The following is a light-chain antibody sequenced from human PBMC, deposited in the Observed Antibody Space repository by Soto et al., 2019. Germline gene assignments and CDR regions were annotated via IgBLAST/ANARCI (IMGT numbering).Light chain of an antibody. Sequence: EIVLTQSPGTLSLSPGERATLSCRASQSVSRNYLVWYQQKPGQAPRLLIYGASSRATGIPDRFSGSGSGTDFTLTISRLEPEDFAVYYCQHYYTSYTTFGQGTKVDIK. CDR2: GAS. J-gene: IGKJ1*01. V-gene: IGKV3-20*01. CDR3: QHYYTSYTT. CDR1: QSVSRNY.